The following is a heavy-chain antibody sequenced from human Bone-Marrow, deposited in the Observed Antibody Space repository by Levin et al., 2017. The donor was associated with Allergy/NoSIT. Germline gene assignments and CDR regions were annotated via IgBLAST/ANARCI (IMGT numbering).Heavy chain of an antibody. CDR2: ISYDGSNK. CDR3: ARGGLWFGSTAEYFQH. Sequence: GGSLRLSCAASGFTFSSYAMHWVRQAPGKGLEWVAVISYDGSNKYYADSVKGRFTISRDNSKNTLYLQMNSLRAEDTAVYYCARGGLWFGSTAEYFQHWGQGTLVTVSS. J-gene: IGHJ1*01. V-gene: IGHV3-30-3*01. CDR1: GFTFSSYA. D-gene: IGHD3-10*01.